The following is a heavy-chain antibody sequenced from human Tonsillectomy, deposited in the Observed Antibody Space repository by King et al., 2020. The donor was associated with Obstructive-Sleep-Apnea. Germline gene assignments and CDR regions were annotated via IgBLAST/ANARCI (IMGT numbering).Heavy chain of an antibody. V-gene: IGHV4-59*01. CDR1: GGSISSYY. CDR3: ARGIVGAAFYFDY. CDR2: IYYSGST. Sequence: QLQESGPGLVKPSETLSLTCTVSGGSISSYYWSWIRQPPGKGLEWIGYIYYSGSTNYNPSLKSRVTISVDTSKNQFSLKRSSVTAADTAVYYCARGIVGAAFYFDYWGQGTLVTVSS. D-gene: IGHD1-26*01. J-gene: IGHJ4*02.